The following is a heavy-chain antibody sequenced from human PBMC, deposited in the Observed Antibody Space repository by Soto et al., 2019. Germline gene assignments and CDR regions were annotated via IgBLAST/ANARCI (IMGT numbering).Heavy chain of an antibody. J-gene: IGHJ3*02. CDR3: ARALGYAFDI. V-gene: IGHV3-64*01. CDR1: GFTFSSYA. CDR2: ISSNGGST. D-gene: IGHD7-27*01. Sequence: EVQLVESVGGLVQPGGSLRLSCAASGFTFSSYAMHWVRQAPGKGLEYVSAISSNGGSTYYANSVKGRFTISRDNSKNTLYLQMGSLRAEYMAVYYCARALGYAFDIWGKGTMVTVSS.